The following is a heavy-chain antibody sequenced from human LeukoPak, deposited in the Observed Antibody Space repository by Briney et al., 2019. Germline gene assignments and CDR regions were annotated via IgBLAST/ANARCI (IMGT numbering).Heavy chain of an antibody. CDR2: IYHSGST. D-gene: IGHD6-6*01. CDR1: GGSISSGGYY. Sequence: SETLSLTCTVSGGSISSGGYYWSWIRQPPGKGLEWIGYIYHSGSTYYNPSLKSRVTISVDRSKNQFSLKLSSVTAADTAVYYCARDEIAARRRTHAFDIWGQGTMVTVSS. V-gene: IGHV4-30-2*01. CDR3: ARDEIAARRRTHAFDI. J-gene: IGHJ3*02.